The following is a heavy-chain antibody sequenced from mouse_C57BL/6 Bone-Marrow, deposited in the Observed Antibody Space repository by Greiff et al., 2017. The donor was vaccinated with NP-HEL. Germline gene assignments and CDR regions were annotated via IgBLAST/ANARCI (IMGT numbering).Heavy chain of an antibody. J-gene: IGHJ1*03. V-gene: IGHV1-76*01. CDR1: GYTFTDYY. Sequence: QVQLQQSGAELVRPGASVKLSCKASGYTFTDYYINWVKQRPGQGLEWIARIYPGSGNTYYNEKFKGKATLTAEKSSSTAYMQLSSLTSEDSAVYFCARCYYYGSSYWYFDVWGTGTTVTVSS. CDR3: ARCYYYGSSYWYFDV. D-gene: IGHD1-1*01. CDR2: IYPGSGNT.